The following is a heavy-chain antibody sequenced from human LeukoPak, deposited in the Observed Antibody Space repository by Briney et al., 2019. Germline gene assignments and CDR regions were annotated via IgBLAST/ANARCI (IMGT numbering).Heavy chain of an antibody. J-gene: IGHJ6*04. V-gene: IGHV4-34*01. CDR2: INHSGST. CDR1: GGSFSGYY. Sequence: SETLSLSCAVYGGSFSGYYWSWIRQPPGKGLEWIGEINHSGSTNYNPSLKSRVTISVDTSKNQFSLKLSSVTAADTAVYYCARDVIPYYYYYGIDVWGKGTTVTVSS. CDR3: ARDVIPYYYYYGIDV.